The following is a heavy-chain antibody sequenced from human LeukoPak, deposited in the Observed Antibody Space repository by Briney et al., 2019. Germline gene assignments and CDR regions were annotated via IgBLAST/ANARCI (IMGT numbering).Heavy chain of an antibody. J-gene: IGHJ4*02. CDR1: GGSISSSSYY. D-gene: IGHD3-9*01. CDR2: ICYSGST. V-gene: IGHV4-39*01. CDR3: ARVESDILTGYPLY. Sequence: SETLSLTCTVSGGSISSSSYYWGWIRQPPGKGLEWIGTICYSGSTYYNPSLKSRVTISVDTSKNQFSVKLSSVTAADTAIYYCARVESDILTGYPLYWGQGTLVTVSS.